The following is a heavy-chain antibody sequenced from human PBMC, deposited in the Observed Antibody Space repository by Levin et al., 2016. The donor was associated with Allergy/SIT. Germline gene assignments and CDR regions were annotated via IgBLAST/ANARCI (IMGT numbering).Heavy chain of an antibody. Sequence: SVKVSCKASGGTFSNYTINWVRQAPGQGLEWMGRIIPIISLANNAQKFQGRVTITADKSTSTAYMELRSLSTEDTAVYYCARGAGAAGTREYYYYYHGLDVWGQGTTVTVSS. CDR2: IIPIISLA. CDR3: ARGAGAAGTREYYYYYHGLDV. CDR1: GGTFSNYT. V-gene: IGHV1-69*02. J-gene: IGHJ6*02. D-gene: IGHD6-13*01.